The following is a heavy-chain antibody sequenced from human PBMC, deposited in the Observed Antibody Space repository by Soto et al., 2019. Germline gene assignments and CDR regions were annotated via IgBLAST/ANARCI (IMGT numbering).Heavy chain of an antibody. V-gene: IGHV4-59*01. D-gene: IGHD1-20*01. J-gene: IGHJ4*02. CDR2: IYYRGST. CDR3: ARGGYNWNDVTDY. CDR1: GGSISNYY. Sequence: SETLSVTCIVSGGSISNYYWSWSRQPPGKGLEWIGYIYYRGSTNYNPSLKSRVTISVDTSKNQFSLKLSSVTAADTAVYYCARGGYNWNDVTDYWGQGTLVTVS.